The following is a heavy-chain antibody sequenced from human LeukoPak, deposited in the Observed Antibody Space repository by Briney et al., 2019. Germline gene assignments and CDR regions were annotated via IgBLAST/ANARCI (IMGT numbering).Heavy chain of an antibody. V-gene: IGHV4-4*07. Sequence: PSETLSLTCTVSGGSISNYYWSWIRQPAGKGLEWIGRIYSSGSPNYNPSLKSRVTMSVDTSKNQFSLRLSSVTAADTAVYYCARGLAVAGPRYSFDYWGQGILVSVSS. J-gene: IGHJ4*02. CDR3: ARGLAVAGPRYSFDY. CDR1: GGSISNYY. CDR2: IYSSGSP. D-gene: IGHD6-19*01.